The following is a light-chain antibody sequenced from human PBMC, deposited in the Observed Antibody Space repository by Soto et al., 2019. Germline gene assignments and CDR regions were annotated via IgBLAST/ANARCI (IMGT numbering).Light chain of an antibody. V-gene: IGKV3-20*01. CDR1: QSVSNRY. CDR2: GAS. Sequence: ESMLTQSPGTLSLSPGERVTRSCRASQSVSNRYLAGYQQKPGQAPRLLIHGASSRVTGIPDRFSGSGSGTDFTLTITRLEPEDFAVYYCQQYGSSPATFGQGTKVDIK. J-gene: IGKJ1*01. CDR3: QQYGSSPAT.